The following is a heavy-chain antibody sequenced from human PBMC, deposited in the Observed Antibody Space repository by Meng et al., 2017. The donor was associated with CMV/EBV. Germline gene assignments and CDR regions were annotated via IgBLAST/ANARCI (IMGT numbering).Heavy chain of an antibody. CDR1: GVTFSSFA. Sequence: AASGVTFSSFAMSWVRQAPGKGLEWISAISGSGGNTYYADSVKGRFTISRDNSKNTLDLQLNSLRADDTAVYYCAKTRYSGSYGVDYWGQGTLVTVSS. J-gene: IGHJ4*02. D-gene: IGHD1-26*01. CDR2: ISGSGGNT. V-gene: IGHV3-23*01. CDR3: AKTRYSGSYGVDY.